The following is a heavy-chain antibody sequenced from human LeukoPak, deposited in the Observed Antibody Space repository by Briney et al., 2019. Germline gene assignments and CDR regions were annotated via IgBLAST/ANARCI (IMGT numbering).Heavy chain of an antibody. D-gene: IGHD3-10*01. J-gene: IGHJ3*02. CDR2: ITSGSGYI. Sequence: GGSLRLSCAASGFTFSTYTMNWVRQAPGKGLEWVSSITSGSGYIYYADSVKGRFTVSRDNSKNTLYLQMNSLRAEDTAVYYCAKEFGIDAFDIWGQGTMVTVSS. V-gene: IGHV3-21*01. CDR3: AKEFGIDAFDI. CDR1: GFTFSTYT.